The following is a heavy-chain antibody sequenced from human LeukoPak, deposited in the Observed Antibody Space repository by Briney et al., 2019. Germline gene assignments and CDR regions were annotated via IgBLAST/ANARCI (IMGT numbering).Heavy chain of an antibody. CDR3: ANPRARCSSASCFFDY. CDR1: GFTFNECT. CDR2: INSDGYTT. J-gene: IGHJ4*02. Sequence: GGSLRLSCAASGFTFNECTMHWVRQAPGEGLEWVSLINSDGYTTHYADSVKGRFTISRDNSKDVLYLQMNSLRTEDTAFYYCANPRARCSSASCFFDYWGQGTLVSVSS. D-gene: IGHD2-2*01. V-gene: IGHV3-43*01.